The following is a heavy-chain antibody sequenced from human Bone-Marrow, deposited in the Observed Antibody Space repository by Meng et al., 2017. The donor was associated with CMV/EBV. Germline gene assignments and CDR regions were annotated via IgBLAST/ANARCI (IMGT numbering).Heavy chain of an antibody. V-gene: IGHV4-39*01. D-gene: IGHD2-15*01. CDR1: GGSMKTSSYY. Sequence: SETLSLTCIVSGGSMKTSSYYWDWIRQSPGKGLEWIGSIYYSGTTYYNPSLKSRVTISVDTSKNQFSLNLSSVTAADTAVYYCARNNGGSWNYGKDVWGQGTTVTVSS. J-gene: IGHJ6*02. CDR2: IYYSGTT. CDR3: ARNNGGSWNYGKDV.